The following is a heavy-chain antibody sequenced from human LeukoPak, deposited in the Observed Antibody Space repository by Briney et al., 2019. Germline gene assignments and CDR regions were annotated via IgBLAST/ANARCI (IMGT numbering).Heavy chain of an antibody. CDR3: AREDHTANNWFDP. V-gene: IGHV1-69*05. J-gene: IGHJ5*02. Sequence: SVKVSCKASGGTFSSYAISWVRQAPGQGLEWMGGIIPIFGTANYAQKFQGRVTITTDESTSTAYMELSSLRSEDTAVYYCAREDHTANNWFDPWGQGTLVTVSS. CDR1: GGTFSSYA. CDR2: IIPIFGTA. D-gene: IGHD5-18*01.